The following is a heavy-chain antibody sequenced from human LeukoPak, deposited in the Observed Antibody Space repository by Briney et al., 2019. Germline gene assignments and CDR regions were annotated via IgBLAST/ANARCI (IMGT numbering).Heavy chain of an antibody. D-gene: IGHD7-27*01. Sequence: PGGSLRLSCAASGFTFSDYYMSWIRQAPGKGLEWVSYISSSGSTIYYADSVKGRFAISRDNSKNTMYLQMSSLRAEDTAIYYCARDQDWGSFDIWGQGTMVTVSS. V-gene: IGHV3-11*01. CDR2: ISSSGSTI. CDR1: GFTFSDYY. J-gene: IGHJ3*02. CDR3: ARDQDWGSFDI.